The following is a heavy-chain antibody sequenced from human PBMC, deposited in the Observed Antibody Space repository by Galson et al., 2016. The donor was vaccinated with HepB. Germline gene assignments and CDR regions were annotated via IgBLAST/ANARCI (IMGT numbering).Heavy chain of an antibody. V-gene: IGHV3-33*01. Sequence: SLRLSCAASGLTFNNYGMHWVRQAPGKGLEWVAVIWSDGNTKYYADSVEGRFTISRDNSNNTLYLHMNSLRVEDTAVYYCTRDPNYGAYTIDPWGQGTLVTVSS. J-gene: IGHJ5*02. CDR3: TRDPNYGAYTIDP. CDR1: GLTFNNYG. CDR2: IWSDGNTK. D-gene: IGHD4-17*01.